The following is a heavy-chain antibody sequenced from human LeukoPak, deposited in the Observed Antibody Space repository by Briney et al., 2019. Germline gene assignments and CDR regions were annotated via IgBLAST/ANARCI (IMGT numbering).Heavy chain of an antibody. J-gene: IGHJ5*02. Sequence: ASVKVSCKVSGYTLTELSMHWVRQAPGKGLEWMGGFDPEDGETIYAQKFQGRVTMTEDTSTDTAYMELSSLRSEDTAVYYCARVGAMVRGNWFDPWGQGTLVTVSS. CDR1: GYTLTELS. V-gene: IGHV1-24*01. CDR2: FDPEDGET. CDR3: ARVGAMVRGNWFDP. D-gene: IGHD3-10*01.